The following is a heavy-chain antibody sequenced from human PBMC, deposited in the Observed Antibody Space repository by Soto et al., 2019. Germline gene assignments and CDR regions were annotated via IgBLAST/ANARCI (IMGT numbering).Heavy chain of an antibody. V-gene: IGHV4-59*01. D-gene: IGHD1-1*01. J-gene: IGHJ4*02. Sequence: SETLSLTCTVSGGSISSYYWSWIRQPPGKGLEWIGYIYYSGSTNYNPSLKSRVTISVDTSKSQFSLNLNSVTAADTAVYYCARGLTTATTPYDYWGPGTLVTVSS. CDR1: GGSISSYY. CDR3: ARGLTTATTPYDY. CDR2: IYYSGST.